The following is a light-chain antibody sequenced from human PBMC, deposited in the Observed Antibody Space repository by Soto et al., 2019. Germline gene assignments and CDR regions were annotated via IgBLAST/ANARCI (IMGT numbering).Light chain of an antibody. CDR3: QQYGSSPWA. V-gene: IGKV3-20*01. CDR1: QGVPTN. Sequence: EIVMQQSPGTLSVSPGERCTLSRRAGQGVPTNFAWYQQKSGQSPRLLIYTASTRATDIPDRFSGSGSGTDFTLTISRLEPEEVAVYYCQQYGSSPWAFGQGTKVDIK. J-gene: IGKJ1*01. CDR2: TAS.